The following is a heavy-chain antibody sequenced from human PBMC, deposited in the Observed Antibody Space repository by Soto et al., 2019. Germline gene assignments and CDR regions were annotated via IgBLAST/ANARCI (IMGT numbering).Heavy chain of an antibody. CDR1: GYSISSSNW. J-gene: IGHJ4*02. D-gene: IGHD3-22*01. Sequence: PSETLSLTCAVSGYSISSSNWWGWIRQPPGKGLEWIGYIYDSGSTYYNPSLKSRVTMSVDRSKNQFSLKLSSVTAVDTAVYYCATVKYDDIGYYLDHWGQGTMVTV. CDR3: ATVKYDDIGYYLDH. CDR2: IYDSGST. V-gene: IGHV4-28*03.